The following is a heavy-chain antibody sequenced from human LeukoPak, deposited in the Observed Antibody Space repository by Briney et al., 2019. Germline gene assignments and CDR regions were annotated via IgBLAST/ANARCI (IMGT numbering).Heavy chain of an antibody. D-gene: IGHD3-22*01. CDR2: VYYSGSA. V-gene: IGHV4-39*07. J-gene: IGHJ4*02. Sequence: SETLSLTCIVSGASISSRGYYWGWIRQPPGKGLEWIGNVYYSGSAYYNPSLKSRVTVSLDTSKNQFSLKLSSVTAADTAVYYCARGSYYYDSSGYPIDYWGQGTLVTVSS. CDR1: GASISSRGYY. CDR3: ARGSYYYDSSGYPIDY.